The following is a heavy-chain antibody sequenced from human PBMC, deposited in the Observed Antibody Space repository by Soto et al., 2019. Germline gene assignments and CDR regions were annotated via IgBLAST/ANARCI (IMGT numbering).Heavy chain of an antibody. CDR2: ISHSGST. J-gene: IGHJ5*02. V-gene: IGHV4-30-2*01. Sequence: QLQLLESGSGLVKPSQTLSLTCSVSGGSINSGRSSWNWIRQPPGKVLEWIAHISHSGSTYYTPNIRRRVTISVDRSKNQFSMDLTSRTAADTAVYYCVRESPPYGPNWFDTWGPGILVTVSS. D-gene: IGHD3-10*01. CDR1: GGSINSGRSS. CDR3: VRESPPYGPNWFDT.